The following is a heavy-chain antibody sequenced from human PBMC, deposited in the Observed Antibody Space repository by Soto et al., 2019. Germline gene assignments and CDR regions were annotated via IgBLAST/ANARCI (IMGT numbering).Heavy chain of an antibody. CDR3: ATRVSSLGYYNGMNV. V-gene: IGHV1-46*01. CDR1: GYTFTSYY. D-gene: IGHD3-16*02. Sequence: ASVKVSCKASGYTFTSYYMHWVRQAPGQGLEWMGIINPSGGSTSYAQKFQGRVTMTEDTSTDTAYMELSGLRSEDTAVYYCATRVSSLGYYNGMNVWGQGTTVTVSS. J-gene: IGHJ6*02. CDR2: INPSGGST.